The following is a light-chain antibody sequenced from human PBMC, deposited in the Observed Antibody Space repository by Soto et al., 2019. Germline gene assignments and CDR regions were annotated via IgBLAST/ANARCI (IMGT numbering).Light chain of an antibody. CDR1: QSVSTN. CDR3: QQYNEWPLT. J-gene: IGKJ4*01. V-gene: IGKV3-15*01. CDR2: GAS. Sequence: ETVMTQSPATLPVSPGERATLSCGASQSVSTNLAWYQQKPGQVPRLLIYGASTRASDIPARFSGSGSGTEFTLTISSLQSEHFAVYYCQQYNEWPLTFGGGTKVEIE.